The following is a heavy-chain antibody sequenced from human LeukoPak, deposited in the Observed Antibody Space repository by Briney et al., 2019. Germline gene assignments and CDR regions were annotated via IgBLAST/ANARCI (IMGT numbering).Heavy chain of an antibody. D-gene: IGHD4-17*01. V-gene: IGHV4-59*01. J-gene: IGHJ6*02. CDR3: ARYDYGDYDYYGMDV. CDR1: GGSISSYY. CDR2: IYYSGST. Sequence: SETPSLTCTVSGGSISSYYWSWIRQPPGKGLEWIGYIYYSGSTNYNPSLKSRVTISVDTSKNQFSLKLSSVTAADTAVYYCARYDYGDYDYYGMDVWGQGTTVTVSS.